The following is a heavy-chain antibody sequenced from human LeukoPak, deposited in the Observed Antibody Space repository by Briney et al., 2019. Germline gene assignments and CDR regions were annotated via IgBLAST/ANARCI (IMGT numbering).Heavy chain of an antibody. CDR1: GYTFTGYY. CDR3: ARDRITLFKPRRYYGMDV. J-gene: IGHJ6*02. Sequence: ASVKVSCKASGYTFTGYYMHWVRQAPGQGLEWMGRINPNNGATNYAQKFQGRVTMTRDTSTSTVYMELSSLRSEDTAVYYCARDRITLFKPRRYYGMDVWGQGTTVTVSS. CDR2: INPNNGAT. D-gene: IGHD1-14*01. V-gene: IGHV1-2*06.